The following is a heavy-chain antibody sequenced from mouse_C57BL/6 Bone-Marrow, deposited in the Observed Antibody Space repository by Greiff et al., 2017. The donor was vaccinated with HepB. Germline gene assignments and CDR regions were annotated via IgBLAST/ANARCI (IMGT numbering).Heavy chain of an antibody. CDR3: ARVTVVADY. D-gene: IGHD1-1*01. Sequence: EVQVVESGGGLVKPGGSLKLSCAASGFTFSSYAISWVRQTPEKRLEWVATISDGGSYTYYPDNVKGRFTISKDNAKNNLYLQMSHLKSEDTAMYYCARVTVVADYWGQGTTRTVSS. CDR2: ISDGGSYT. V-gene: IGHV5-4*01. CDR1: GFTFSSYA. J-gene: IGHJ2*01.